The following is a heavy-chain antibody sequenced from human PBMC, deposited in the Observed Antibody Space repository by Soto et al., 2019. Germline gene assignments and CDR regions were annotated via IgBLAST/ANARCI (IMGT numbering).Heavy chain of an antibody. CDR3: ARDAVAVAGTTD. CDR1: GGSVSSGSYY. J-gene: IGHJ4*02. V-gene: IGHV4-61*01. CDR2: IYYSGST. Sequence: QVQLQESGPGLVKPSETLSLTCTVSGGSVSSGSYYWSWIRQPPGKGLEWIGYIYYSGSTNYNPSLKSRVTISVDTSKNQFSLKLSSVTAADTAVYSCARDAVAVAGTTDWGQGTLVTVSS. D-gene: IGHD6-19*01.